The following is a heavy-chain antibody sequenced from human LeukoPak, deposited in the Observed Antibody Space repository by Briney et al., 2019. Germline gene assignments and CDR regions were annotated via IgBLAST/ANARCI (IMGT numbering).Heavy chain of an antibody. D-gene: IGHD6-13*01. CDR3: ARRYSSSWYGVDY. CDR1: GGSISSGDYY. V-gene: IGHV4-30-4*01. J-gene: IGHJ4*02. Sequence: SETLSLTCTVSGGSISSGDYYWSWIRQPPGKGLEWIGYIYYSGSTYYNPSLKSRVTISADTSKNQFSLKLSSVTAADTAVYYCARRYSSSWYGVDYWGQGTLVTVSS. CDR2: IYYSGST.